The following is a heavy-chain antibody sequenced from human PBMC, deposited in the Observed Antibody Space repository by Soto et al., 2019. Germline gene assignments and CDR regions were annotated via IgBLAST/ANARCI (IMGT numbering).Heavy chain of an antibody. CDR3: ASNSLYGMDV. Sequence: SPPLSLTCIVSAGYISCGYCCWSRTRQPPGKGLEWIGNIYYSGNTYYNSSLKSRLIISIDTSKNQFSLKAGSVTAAGTAVYDCASNSLYGMDVWGQGTMVTVSS. V-gene: IGHV4-30-4*01. CDR2: IYYSGNT. J-gene: IGHJ6*02. CDR1: AGYISCGYCC.